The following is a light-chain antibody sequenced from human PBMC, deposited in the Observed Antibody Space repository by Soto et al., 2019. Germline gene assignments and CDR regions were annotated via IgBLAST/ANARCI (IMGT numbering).Light chain of an antibody. J-gene: IGLJ2*01. Sequence: QSVLTQPPSASGTHGQRVTISCSGSSSNIGSNTVNWYQQLPGTAPKLLIYSNNQRPSGVPDRFSGSKSGTSASLAISGLLSEDDADYYCAAWDDSLNGVLFGGGTKLTVL. CDR2: SNN. CDR1: SSNIGSNT. CDR3: AAWDDSLNGVL. V-gene: IGLV1-44*01.